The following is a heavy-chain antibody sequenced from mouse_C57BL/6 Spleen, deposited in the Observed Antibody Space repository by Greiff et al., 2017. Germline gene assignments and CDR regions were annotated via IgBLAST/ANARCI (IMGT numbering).Heavy chain of an antibody. D-gene: IGHD2-2*01. Sequence: QVQLQQSGAELVRPGTSVKVSCKASGYAFTNYLIEWVKQRPGQGLEWIGVINPGSGGTNYNEKFKGKATLTADKSSSTAYMQLSSLTSEDSAVYFCARAVTDAMDYWGQGTSVTVSS. CDR1: GYAFTNYL. CDR3: ARAVTDAMDY. CDR2: INPGSGGT. J-gene: IGHJ4*01. V-gene: IGHV1-54*01.